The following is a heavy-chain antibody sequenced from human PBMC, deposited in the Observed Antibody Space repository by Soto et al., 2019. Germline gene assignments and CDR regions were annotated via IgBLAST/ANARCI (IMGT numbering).Heavy chain of an antibody. CDR3: AGIGEDVYYGMDV. D-gene: IGHD2-21*01. Sequence: SETLSLTCSVSGGSMRSYYWNWLRQPAGKGLEWIGRVYSRGDTNYNPSVKSRVTMSVDTSKNEFSLRLNSVTAADTAVYYCAGIGEDVYYGMDVWGQGTTVTVSS. CDR2: VYSRGDT. CDR1: GGSMRSYY. J-gene: IGHJ6*02. V-gene: IGHV4-4*07.